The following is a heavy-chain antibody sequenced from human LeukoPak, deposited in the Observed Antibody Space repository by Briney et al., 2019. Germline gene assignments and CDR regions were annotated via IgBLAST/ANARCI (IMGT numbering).Heavy chain of an antibody. J-gene: IGHJ4*02. CDR1: GYTFTDYY. V-gene: IGHV1-69-2*01. CDR2: VDPEDGET. D-gene: IGHD5-18*01. Sequence: ATVKIPCKVSGYTFTDYYMHWVQQAPGKGLEWMGLVDPEDGETIYAEKFQGRVTITADTSTDTAYMELSSLRSEHTAVYYCATSVDTAMAELDYWGQGTLVTVSS. CDR3: ATSVDTAMAELDY.